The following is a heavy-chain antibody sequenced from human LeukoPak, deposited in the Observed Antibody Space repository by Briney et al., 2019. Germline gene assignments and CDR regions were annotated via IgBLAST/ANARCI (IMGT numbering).Heavy chain of an antibody. CDR1: GFSFDDYA. D-gene: IGHD6-13*01. J-gene: IGHJ3*02. CDR3: VKAGIAAAVYAFDI. Sequence: PGGSLRLSCAASGFSFDDYAMHWVRQAPGGGLEWVSGISWNGGSIGYSDSVKGRFTVSRDNAKNSLYLQMNSLRAGDMALYYCVKAGIAAAVYAFDIWGQGTMVTVSS. CDR2: ISWNGGSI. V-gene: IGHV3-9*03.